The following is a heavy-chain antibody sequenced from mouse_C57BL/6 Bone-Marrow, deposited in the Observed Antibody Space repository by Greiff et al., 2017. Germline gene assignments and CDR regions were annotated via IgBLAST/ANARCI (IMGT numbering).Heavy chain of an antibody. J-gene: IGHJ4*01. CDR3: TRDEYYGSSPYAMDD. V-gene: IGHV5-9-1*02. CDR2: FSSGGDYI. CDR1: GFTFSSYA. D-gene: IGHD1-1*01. Sequence: EVMLVESGEGLVKPGGSLKLSCAASGFTFSSYAMSWVRQTPEKRLEWVAYFSSGGDYIYYADTVKGRFTFSRDDARNTLYLQVSSLKSEDTAMYYCTRDEYYGSSPYAMDDWGQGTSVTVSS.